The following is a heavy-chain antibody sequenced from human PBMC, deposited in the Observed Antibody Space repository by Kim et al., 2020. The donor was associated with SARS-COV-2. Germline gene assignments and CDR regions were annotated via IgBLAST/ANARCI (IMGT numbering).Heavy chain of an antibody. CDR1: GFTVSSNY. J-gene: IGHJ5*02. Sequence: GGSLRLSCAASGFTVSSNYMSWVRQAPGKGLEWVSVIYSGGSTYYADSVKGRFTISRDNSKNTLYLQMNSLRAEDTAVYYCARETCTNGVCTRGNWFDPWGQGTLVTVSS. V-gene: IGHV3-66*01. CDR2: IYSGGST. CDR3: ARETCTNGVCTRGNWFDP. D-gene: IGHD2-8*01.